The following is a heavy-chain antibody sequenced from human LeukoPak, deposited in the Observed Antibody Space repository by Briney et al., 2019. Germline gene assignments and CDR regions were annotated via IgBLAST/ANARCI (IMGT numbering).Heavy chain of an antibody. D-gene: IGHD6-13*01. Sequence: PGGSLRLSCGVSGFTFSSYWMNWVRQAPGKGLEWVASIRQDGGEKSYVDSVKGRFTISRDNTKNSLYLQMSSPRAEDTAVYYCARDGTAAGRYFDLWGQGTLVTVSS. J-gene: IGHJ4*01. CDR3: ARDGTAAGRYFDL. V-gene: IGHV3-7*01. CDR1: GFTFSSYW. CDR2: IRQDGGEK.